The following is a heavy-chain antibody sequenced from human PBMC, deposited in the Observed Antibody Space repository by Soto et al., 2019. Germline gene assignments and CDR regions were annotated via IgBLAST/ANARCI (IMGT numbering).Heavy chain of an antibody. V-gene: IGHV3-23*01. J-gene: IGHJ5*02. CDR1: GFTFSSYA. CDR3: AKGVVPATVTNWFDP. CDR2: ISGSGGST. D-gene: IGHD2-2*01. Sequence: GGSLRLSCAASGFTFSSYAMSWVRQAPGKGLEWVSAISGSGGSTYYADSVKGRFTISRDNSKNTLYLQMNSLRAEDKAVYYCAKGVVPATVTNWFDPWGQGTLVTVSS.